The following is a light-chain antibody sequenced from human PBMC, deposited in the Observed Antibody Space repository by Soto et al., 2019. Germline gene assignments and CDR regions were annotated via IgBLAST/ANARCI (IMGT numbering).Light chain of an antibody. CDR1: SSDVGGYNY. CDR3: SSYTGSSTYVV. CDR2: DVS. Sequence: QSVLTQPASVSGSPRQSITISCTGTSSDVGGYNYVSWYQQHPGKAPKLMIYDVSNRPSGVSNRFSGSKSANTASLTISGLQAEDEADYYCSSYTGSSTYVVFGRGTQLTVL. J-gene: IGLJ2*01. V-gene: IGLV2-14*01.